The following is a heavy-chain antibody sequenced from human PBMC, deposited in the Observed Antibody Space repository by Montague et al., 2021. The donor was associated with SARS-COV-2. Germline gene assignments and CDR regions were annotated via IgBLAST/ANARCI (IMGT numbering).Heavy chain of an antibody. Sequence: SLRLSCAASGFTLSSYEMNWVRQAPGKGLEWASYISSSGSTIYYADSVKGRFTISRDNAKNSLYLQMNSLRAEDTAVYYCARLGYCSGGSCIDPWGQGTLVTVSS. CDR1: GFTLSSYE. CDR3: ARLGYCSGGSCIDP. CDR2: ISSSGSTI. V-gene: IGHV3-48*03. D-gene: IGHD2-15*01. J-gene: IGHJ5*02.